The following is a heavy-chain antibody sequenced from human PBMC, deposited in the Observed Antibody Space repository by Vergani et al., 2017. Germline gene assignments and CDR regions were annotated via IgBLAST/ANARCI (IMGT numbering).Heavy chain of an antibody. CDR1: GYSFTNYW. V-gene: IGHV5-51*01. CDR2: IHPADSDT. Sequence: EVPLVQSGAEVKKPGASLKISCPISGYSFTNYWIGWVRQMPGKGLEWMGIIHPADSDTRYSPSFQGQVTISVDKSISTAYLQRSSLRASDSAMYYCARLYGRDSSGSKYFDYWGQGTLVTVSS. CDR3: ARLYGRDSSGSKYFDY. J-gene: IGHJ4*02. D-gene: IGHD3-22*01.